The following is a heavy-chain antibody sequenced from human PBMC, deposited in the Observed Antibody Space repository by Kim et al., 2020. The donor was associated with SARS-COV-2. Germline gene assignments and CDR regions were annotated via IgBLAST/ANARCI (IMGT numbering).Heavy chain of an antibody. CDR3: ARAYSSRFDAFDI. CDR1: GYTFTSYA. CDR2: INAGNGNT. Sequence: ASVKGSCKASGYTFTSYAMHWVRQAPGQRLEWMGWINAGNGNTKYSQKFQGRVTITRDTSASTAYMELSSLRSEDTAVYYCARAYSSRFDAFDIWGQGTMVTVSS. D-gene: IGHD6-13*01. J-gene: IGHJ3*02. V-gene: IGHV1-3*01.